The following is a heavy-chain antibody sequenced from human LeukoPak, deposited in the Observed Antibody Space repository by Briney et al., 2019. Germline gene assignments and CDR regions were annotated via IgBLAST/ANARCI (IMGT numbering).Heavy chain of an antibody. D-gene: IGHD6-13*01. CDR2: INHSGST. V-gene: IGHV4-34*01. Sequence: SETLSLTCAVYGGSFSGYYWSWIRQPPGKGLEWIGEINHSGSTIYNPSLKSRVTISVDTSKNQFSLKLSSVTAADTAVYYCAREGIAAAGHDYWGQGTLVTVSS. CDR3: AREGIAAAGHDY. CDR1: GGSFSGYY. J-gene: IGHJ4*02.